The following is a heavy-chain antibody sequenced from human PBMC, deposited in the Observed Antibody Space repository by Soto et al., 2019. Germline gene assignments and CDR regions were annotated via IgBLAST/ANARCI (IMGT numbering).Heavy chain of an antibody. V-gene: IGHV3-30*18. J-gene: IGHJ4*02. D-gene: IGHD6-19*01. CDR2: ILYDVTNK. CDR3: AKDLRIAVAGTDYFDS. Sequence: GGSLRLSCAASGFSFSSYGMHWVRQAPGKGLEWVAVILYDVTNKYYADSVKGRFTISRDNSKNTLYLQMNSLRAEDTAVYYCAKDLRIAVAGTDYFDSWGQGTLVTVSS. CDR1: GFSFSSYG.